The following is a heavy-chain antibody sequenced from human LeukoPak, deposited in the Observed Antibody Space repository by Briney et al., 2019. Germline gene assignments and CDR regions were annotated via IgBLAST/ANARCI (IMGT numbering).Heavy chain of an antibody. CDR1: GYTFTSYD. V-gene: IGHV1-58*02. D-gene: IGHD2-15*01. J-gene: IGHJ6*04. CDR2: IYVDRGNT. Sequence: RASVKVSCKASGYTFTSYDMQWVRQARGQGLEWMGWIYVDRGNTNYAQKLQERVTITRDMTTSTAYMELSSLRSEDTAVYYCAAPGGYCSGGSCPQGYYYYGMDVWGKGTTVTVSS. CDR3: AAPGGYCSGGSCPQGYYYYGMDV.